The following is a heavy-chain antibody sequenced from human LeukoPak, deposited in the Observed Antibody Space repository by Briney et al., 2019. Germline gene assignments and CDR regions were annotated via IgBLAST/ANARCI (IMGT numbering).Heavy chain of an antibody. CDR3: ARDREAYLHLHPAWFDP. D-gene: IGHD5-24*01. Sequence: ASVKVSCKTSDYSFSSYGFTWVRQAPGQGLEWMGRISAFTGNTTYAQKFQGRVTMTTDSTSSTAYMELRSLTSDDTAVYYCARDREAYLHLHPAWFDPWGQGTLVIVSS. V-gene: IGHV1-18*01. CDR1: DYSFSSYG. J-gene: IGHJ5*02. CDR2: ISAFTGNT.